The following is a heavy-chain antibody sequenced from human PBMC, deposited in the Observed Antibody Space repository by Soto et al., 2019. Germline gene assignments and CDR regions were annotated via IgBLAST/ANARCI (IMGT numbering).Heavy chain of an antibody. V-gene: IGHV3-21*01. CDR3: ARPRLPAAGDYYYHYGMEV. D-gene: IGHD6-13*01. Sequence: VGSLRLSCASSVFTFSKYSVNCVRHSPGKGLEWVSSISSRSTYIFYADSVKGRFTISRDNAKNSLYLQMNSLRAEDTGVYYCARPRLPAAGDYYYHYGMEVWGQGTSVSVSS. J-gene: IGHJ6*01. CDR1: VFTFSKYS. CDR2: ISSRSTYI.